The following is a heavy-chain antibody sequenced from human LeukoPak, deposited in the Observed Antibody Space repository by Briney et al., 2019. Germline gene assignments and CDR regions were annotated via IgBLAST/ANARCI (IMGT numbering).Heavy chain of an antibody. D-gene: IGHD5-18*01. CDR1: GGSISSSSYY. CDR2: IYYSGNT. Sequence: SETLSLTCTVSGGSISSSSYYWGWIRQPPGKGLEWIGSIYYSGNTYYNPSLKSRVTISVDTSKNQFSLRLSSVTAADTAVYYCARDATKHGYSYGIDYWGQGTLVTVSS. V-gene: IGHV4-39*07. J-gene: IGHJ4*02. CDR3: ARDATKHGYSYGIDY.